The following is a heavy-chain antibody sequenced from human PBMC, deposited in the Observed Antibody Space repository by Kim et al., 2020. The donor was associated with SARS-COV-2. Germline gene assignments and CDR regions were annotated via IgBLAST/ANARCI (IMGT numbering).Heavy chain of an antibody. J-gene: IGHJ4*01. V-gene: IGHV1-3*01. Sequence: QKFQGRVTIPRDTSARTAFMELSSLTSEDTAIYYCARDGTTRNGGYYFDYWGQGALVTVSS. CDR3: ARDGTTRNGGYYFDY. D-gene: IGHD1-1*01.